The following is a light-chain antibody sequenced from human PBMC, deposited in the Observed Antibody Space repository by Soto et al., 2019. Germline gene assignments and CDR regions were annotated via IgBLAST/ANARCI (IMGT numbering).Light chain of an antibody. CDR3: SSYTSSSTYV. CDR1: SSAVGGYNY. Sequence: QSVLTQPASVSGSPGQSITIACTGTSSAVGGYNYVSWYQQYPGKAPRLVISDVSNRPSGVSNRFSGSKSGNSASLTISGLQAEDEADYYCSSYTSSSTYVFGTGTKVTV. V-gene: IGLV2-14*01. J-gene: IGLJ1*01. CDR2: DVS.